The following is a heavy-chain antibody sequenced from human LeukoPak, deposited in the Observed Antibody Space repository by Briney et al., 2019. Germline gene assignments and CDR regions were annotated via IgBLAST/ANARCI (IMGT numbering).Heavy chain of an antibody. Sequence: SQTLSLTCTVSGGSISSGSYYWSWIRQPAGKGLEWIGRIYTSGSTYYNPSLKSRVTISVDTSKNQFSLKLSSVTAADTAVYYCASSPTVTLTYYFDYWGQGTLVTVSS. CDR3: ASSPTVTLTYYFDY. J-gene: IGHJ4*02. D-gene: IGHD4-17*01. CDR2: IYTSGST. CDR1: GGSISSGSYY. V-gene: IGHV4-61*02.